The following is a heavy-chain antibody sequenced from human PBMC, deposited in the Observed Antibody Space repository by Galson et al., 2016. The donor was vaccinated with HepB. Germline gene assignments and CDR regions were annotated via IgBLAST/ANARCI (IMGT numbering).Heavy chain of an antibody. CDR3: ARDFEYRGSRSRYEDCFDP. CDR2: ISANEGDT. D-gene: IGHD2-2*01. CDR1: GYSFTSYG. Sequence: SVKVSCKASGYSFTSYGISWVRQAPGQGLEWMGWISANEGDTNYARKFQGRVTLTTDTSTSTAYMELRSLTSDDTAVYYCARDFEYRGSRSRYEDCFDPWCQGTLVTVFS. J-gene: IGHJ5*02. V-gene: IGHV1-18*01.